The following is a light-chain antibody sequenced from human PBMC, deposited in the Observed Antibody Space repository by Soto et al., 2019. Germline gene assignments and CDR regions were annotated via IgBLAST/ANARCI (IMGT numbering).Light chain of an antibody. V-gene: IGKV1-5*01. CDR3: QQYNSYSQGT. CDR1: QSISSW. CDR2: DAS. Sequence: DIQMTQSPSTLSASVGDRVTITCRASQSISSWLAWYQQKPGKAPKLLIYDASSLESGVPSRFSGSGSGTEFTLTISSLQPDDVATYYCQQYNSYSQGTFGQGTRLEIK. J-gene: IGKJ5*01.